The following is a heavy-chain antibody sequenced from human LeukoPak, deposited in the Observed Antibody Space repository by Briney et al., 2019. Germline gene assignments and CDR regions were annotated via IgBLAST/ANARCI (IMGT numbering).Heavy chain of an antibody. CDR1: GFTFSGSA. CDR2: IRSKANSYAT. J-gene: IGHJ4*02. V-gene: IGHV3-73*01. Sequence: GGSLRLSCAASGFTFSGSAMHWVRQASGKGLEWVGRIRSKANSYATAYAAPVKGRFTISRDDSKNTAYLQMNSLKTEDTAVYYCTRTGYYYDSSGYRYFDYWGQGTLVTVSS. D-gene: IGHD3-22*01. CDR3: TRTGYYYDSSGYRYFDY.